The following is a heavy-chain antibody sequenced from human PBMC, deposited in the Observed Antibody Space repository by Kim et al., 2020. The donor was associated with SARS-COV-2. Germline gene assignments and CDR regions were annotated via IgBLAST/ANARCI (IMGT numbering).Heavy chain of an antibody. CDR1: GFTFSSYG. CDR3: ARGREMATILPDY. CDR2: VWYDGSNK. D-gene: IGHD5-12*01. J-gene: IGHJ4*02. V-gene: IGHV3-33*01. Sequence: GGSLRLSCAASGFTFSSYGMHWVRQAPGKGLEWVAVVWYDGSNKYYADSVKGRFTISRDNSKNTLYLQMNSLRAEDTAVYYCARGREMATILPDYWGQGTLVTVSS.